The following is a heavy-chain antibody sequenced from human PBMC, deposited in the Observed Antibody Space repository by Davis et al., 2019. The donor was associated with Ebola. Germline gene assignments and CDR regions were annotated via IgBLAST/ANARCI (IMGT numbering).Heavy chain of an antibody. V-gene: IGHV1-24*01. CDR1: SYILTDFS. CDR3: TTPGGQDSGYDVFDI. CDR2: FDPEETET. J-gene: IGHJ3*02. D-gene: IGHD5-12*01. Sequence: ASSLVSCKASSYILTDFSMHWVRQAPGKGLEWMGGFDPEETETIYAQKFQGRVTVTRDTSTTTVYMDLSSLRSEDTALYYCTTPGGQDSGYDVFDIWSQGTMVTVSS.